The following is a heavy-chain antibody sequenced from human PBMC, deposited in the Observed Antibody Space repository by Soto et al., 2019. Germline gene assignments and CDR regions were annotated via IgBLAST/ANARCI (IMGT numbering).Heavy chain of an antibody. CDR2: IYYSGST. Sequence: SETLSLTCTVSGGSISSYYWSWIRQPPGKGLEWIGYIYYSGSTNYNPSLKSRVTISVDTSKNQFSLKLSSVTAADTAVYYCARAKGNIVATIRYYYYYMDVWGKGTTVTVSS. V-gene: IGHV4-59*01. CDR3: ARAKGNIVATIRYYYYYMDV. D-gene: IGHD5-12*01. J-gene: IGHJ6*03. CDR1: GGSISSYY.